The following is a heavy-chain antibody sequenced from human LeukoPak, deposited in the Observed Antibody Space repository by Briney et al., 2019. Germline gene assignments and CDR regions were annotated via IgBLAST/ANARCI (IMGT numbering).Heavy chain of an antibody. V-gene: IGHV4-61*05. Sequence: SETLSLTCTVSGGSISSSSYYWSWIRQPPGKGLEWIGNIHYSGSTKYSSSLKSRVTISVDTSNNQFSLRVTSLTAADTAVYYCARLGALHDAFDVWGQGTLVTVSS. CDR2: IHYSGST. CDR1: GGSISSSSYY. J-gene: IGHJ3*01. CDR3: ARLGALHDAFDV. D-gene: IGHD3-16*01.